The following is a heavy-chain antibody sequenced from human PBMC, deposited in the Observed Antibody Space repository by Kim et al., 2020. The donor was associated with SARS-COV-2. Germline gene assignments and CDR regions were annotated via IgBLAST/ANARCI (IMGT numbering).Heavy chain of an antibody. D-gene: IGHD3-10*01. Sequence: SETLSLTCTVSGGSISSGGYYWSWIRQHPGKGLEWIGYIYYSGSTYYNPSLKSRVTISVDTSKNQFSLKLSSVTAADTAVYYCAREGVGEAAFDIWGQGTMVTVSS. J-gene: IGHJ3*02. CDR1: GGSISSGGYY. CDR2: IYYSGST. V-gene: IGHV4-31*03. CDR3: AREGVGEAAFDI.